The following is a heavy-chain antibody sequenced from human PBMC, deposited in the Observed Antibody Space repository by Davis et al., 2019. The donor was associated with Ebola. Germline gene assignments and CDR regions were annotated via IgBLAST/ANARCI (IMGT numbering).Heavy chain of an antibody. CDR1: GGSFSGYY. CDR3: ARHNILMVHAMFDP. CDR2: INHSGST. Sequence: SETLSLTCAVYGGSFSGYYWSWIRQPPGKGLEWIGEINHSGSTNYNPSLKSRVTISVDTSKNQFSLKLSSVTAADTAVYYCARHNILMVHAMFDPWGQGTLVTVSS. D-gene: IGHD2-8*01. J-gene: IGHJ5*02. V-gene: IGHV4-34*01.